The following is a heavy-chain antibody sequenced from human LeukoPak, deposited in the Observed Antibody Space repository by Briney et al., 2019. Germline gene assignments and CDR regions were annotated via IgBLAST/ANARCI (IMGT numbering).Heavy chain of an antibody. CDR2: ISWNSGSI. Sequence: PGRSLRLSCAASGFSFYECAMHWVRQAPGKGLEWVSGISWNSGSIGYADSVKGRFTISRDNSKNTLYLQMNSLRAEDTAVYYCARDSLGMGWFDPWGQGTLVTVSS. V-gene: IGHV3-9*01. CDR1: GFSFYECA. D-gene: IGHD7-27*01. CDR3: ARDSLGMGWFDP. J-gene: IGHJ5*02.